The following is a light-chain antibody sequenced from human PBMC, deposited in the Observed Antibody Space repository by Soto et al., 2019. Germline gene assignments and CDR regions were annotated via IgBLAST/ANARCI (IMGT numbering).Light chain of an antibody. CDR3: QNYNGAPWT. V-gene: IGKV1-27*01. Sequence: DIQMTQSPSSLSASVGDRVTITCRASQGISTYLVWYQQKPGTVPKLLIFAASTLQSGVPSRFSGSGSGTDFTLTISSLRPEDVATYYCQNYNGAPWTFGQGTKVDIK. CDR2: AAS. CDR1: QGISTY. J-gene: IGKJ1*01.